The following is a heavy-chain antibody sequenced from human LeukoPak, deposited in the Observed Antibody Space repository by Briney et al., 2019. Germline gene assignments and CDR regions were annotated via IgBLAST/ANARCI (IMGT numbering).Heavy chain of an antibody. CDR3: ARSYSNTWYLYYFDY. CDR1: GFTFSSYE. CDR2: ISSSGTTI. Sequence: PGGSLRLSCAASGFTFSSYEMNWVRQAPGKGLEWISYISSSGTTIYYADSVKGRFTISRDNAKNSLYLQMNSLRTEDTAVYYFARSYSNTWYLYYFDYWGQGTLVPVSS. V-gene: IGHV3-48*03. J-gene: IGHJ4*02. D-gene: IGHD6-13*01.